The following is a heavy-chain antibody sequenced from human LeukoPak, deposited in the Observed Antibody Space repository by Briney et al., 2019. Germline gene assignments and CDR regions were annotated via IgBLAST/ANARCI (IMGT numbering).Heavy chain of an antibody. V-gene: IGHV3-30*18. CDR1: GFTFSSYG. CDR3: AKDRALSSYMDV. D-gene: IGHD3-10*01. J-gene: IGHJ6*03. Sequence: PGGSLRLSCAASGFTFSSYGMHWVRQAPGKGLEWVVVISYDGSNKYYADSVKGRFTISRDNSKNTLYLQMNSLRAEDTAVYYCAKDRALSSYMDVWGKGTTVTVSS. CDR2: ISYDGSNK.